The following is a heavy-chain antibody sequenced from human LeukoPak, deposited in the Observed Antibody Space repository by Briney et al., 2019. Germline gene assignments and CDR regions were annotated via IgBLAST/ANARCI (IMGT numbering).Heavy chain of an antibody. V-gene: IGHV1-2*02. Sequence: ASVKVSCKASGYTFTGYYMHWVRQAPGQGLEWMGWINPNSGGTNYAQKFQGRVTMTRDTSISTAHMELSRLRSDDTAVYYCARALPPYYYDSSGYYNFDYWGQGTLVTVSS. D-gene: IGHD3-22*01. CDR2: INPNSGGT. J-gene: IGHJ4*02. CDR3: ARALPPYYYDSSGYYNFDY. CDR1: GYTFTGYY.